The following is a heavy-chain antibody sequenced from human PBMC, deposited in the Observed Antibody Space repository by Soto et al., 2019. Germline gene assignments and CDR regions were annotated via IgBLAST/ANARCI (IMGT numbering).Heavy chain of an antibody. J-gene: IGHJ5*02. D-gene: IGHD3-10*01. V-gene: IGHV1-18*04. CDR2: ISAYNRYT. CDR3: ARVGYYYGSGSYVFDP. Sequence: QVQLVQSGAEVKKPGASVKVSCKASGYTFTSHSIIWVRRAPGEGLEWVGWISAYNRYTNSAENFQGRVTMTTDASTNTAYMELRSLRSDDTAVYYCARVGYYYGSGSYVFDPWGQGTLVTVSS. CDR1: GYTFTSHS.